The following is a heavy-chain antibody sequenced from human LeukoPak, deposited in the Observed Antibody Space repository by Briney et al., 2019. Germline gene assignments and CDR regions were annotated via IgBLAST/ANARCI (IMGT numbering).Heavy chain of an antibody. D-gene: IGHD4-23*01. CDR1: GGSISSYY. J-gene: IGHJ3*02. CDR3: ARVPNDNSPKGAFDI. V-gene: IGHV4-4*07. Sequence: PSETLSLTCTVSGGSISSYYWSWIRQPAGKGLEWIGRIYTSGSINYNPSLESRVTMSVDTSKNQFSLKLSSVTAADTAVYYCARVPNDNSPKGAFDIWGQGTMVTVSS. CDR2: IYTSGSI.